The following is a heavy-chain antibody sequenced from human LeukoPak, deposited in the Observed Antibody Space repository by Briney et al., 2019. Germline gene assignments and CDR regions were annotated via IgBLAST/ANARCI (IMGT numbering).Heavy chain of an antibody. V-gene: IGHV1-2*02. J-gene: IGHJ5*02. Sequence: ASVKVSCKASGYTFTGYYMHWVRQAPGQGLEWMGWINPNSGGTNYAQKFQGRVTMTRDTSISTAYMELSRLRSDDTAVYYCARFTYGGSYSWFDPWGQGTLVTVSS. CDR2: INPNSGGT. CDR3: ARFTYGGSYSWFDP. D-gene: IGHD1-26*01. CDR1: GYTFTGYY.